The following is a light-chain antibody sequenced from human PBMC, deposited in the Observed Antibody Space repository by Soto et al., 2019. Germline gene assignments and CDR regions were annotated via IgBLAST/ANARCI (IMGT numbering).Light chain of an antibody. CDR3: QQFSDWPPYT. Sequence: DTVMTQSPATLSVSPGERATLSCRASQNIYSNLAWYQQKAGQAPRLLIYRASTRATGVPDRFSGSGSGTEFTPTISSLQSEDSAVYFCQQFSDWPPYTFGQGTKLEIK. CDR1: QNIYSN. V-gene: IGKV3-15*01. J-gene: IGKJ2*01. CDR2: RAS.